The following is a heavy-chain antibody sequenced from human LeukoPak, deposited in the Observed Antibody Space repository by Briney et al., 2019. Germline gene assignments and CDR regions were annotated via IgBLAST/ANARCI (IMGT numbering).Heavy chain of an antibody. CDR3: ARGTTFDQ. J-gene: IGHJ4*02. CDR2: IYTSGNT. CDR1: GGSFSGYY. V-gene: IGHV4-59*10. Sequence: PSETLSLTCAVYGGSFSGYYWSWIRQPAGKGLEWIGRIYTSGNTNYNPSLKSRVTMSLDKSKDQFSLKLSSVTAADTAVYYCARGTTFDQWGQGTLVTVSS. D-gene: IGHD1-1*01.